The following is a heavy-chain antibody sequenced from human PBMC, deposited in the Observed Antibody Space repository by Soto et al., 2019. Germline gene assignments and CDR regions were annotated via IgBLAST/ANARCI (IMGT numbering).Heavy chain of an antibody. D-gene: IGHD2-2*01. Sequence: QVQLVQSGAEVKKPGASVKVSCKVSGYTLTELSMHWVRQAPGKGLEWMGGFDPEDGETIYAQKFQGRVTMTEGTSTDTAYMELSSLRSEDTAVYYCATDLPERTSVRFFDYWGQGTLVTVSS. CDR2: FDPEDGET. J-gene: IGHJ4*02. CDR3: ATDLPERTSVRFFDY. V-gene: IGHV1-24*01. CDR1: GYTLTELS.